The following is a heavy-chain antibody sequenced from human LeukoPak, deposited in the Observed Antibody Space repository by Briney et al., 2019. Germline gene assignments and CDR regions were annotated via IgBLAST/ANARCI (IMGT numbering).Heavy chain of an antibody. CDR3: AKLAWPHREMATIEFDY. V-gene: IGHV3-30*02. D-gene: IGHD5-24*01. CDR1: GFTFSSYG. J-gene: IGHJ4*02. CDR2: IRYDGSNK. Sequence: PGGSLRLSCAASGFTFSSYGMHWVRQAPCKGLEWVAFIRYDGSNKYYADSVKGRFTISRDNSKNTLYLQMNSLRAEDTAVYYCAKLAWPHREMATIEFDYWGQGTLVTVSS.